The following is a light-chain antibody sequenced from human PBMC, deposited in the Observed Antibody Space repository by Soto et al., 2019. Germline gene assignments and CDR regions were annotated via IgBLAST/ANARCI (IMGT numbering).Light chain of an antibody. CDR2: WAS. CDR1: QSVLYSSNNKNY. J-gene: IGKJ4*01. Sequence: DIVMTQSPDSLAVSLGERATINCKSSQSVLYSSNNKNYLAWYQQKPGQPPKLLMYWASTRESGVPDRFSGSGSGTDFTLTISSLQAEDVAVYCCQQYYSTLLTFGGAIKVEIK. CDR3: QQYYSTLLT. V-gene: IGKV4-1*01.